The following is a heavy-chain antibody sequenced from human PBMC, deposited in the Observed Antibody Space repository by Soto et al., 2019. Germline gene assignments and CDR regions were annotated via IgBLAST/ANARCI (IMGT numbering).Heavy chain of an antibody. CDR1: GGSFSGYY. CDR2: INHSGST. J-gene: IGHJ6*02. V-gene: IGHV4-34*01. CDR3: ARGAGIAAAGTVDYYYGMDV. Sequence: SETLSLTCAVYGGSFSGYYWSWIRQPPGKGLEWIGEINHSGSTNYNPSLKSRVTISVDTSKNQFPLKLSSVTAADTAVYYCARGAGIAAAGTVDYYYGMDVWGQGTTVTVSS. D-gene: IGHD6-13*01.